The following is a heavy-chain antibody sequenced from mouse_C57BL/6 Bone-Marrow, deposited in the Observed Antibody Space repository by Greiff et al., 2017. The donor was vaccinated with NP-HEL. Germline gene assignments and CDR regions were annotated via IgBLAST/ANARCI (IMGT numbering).Heavy chain of an antibody. V-gene: IGHV2-9-1*01. CDR2: IWTGGGT. CDR1: GFSLTSYS. Sequence: QVQLKESGPGLVAPSQSLSITCTVSGFSLTSYSISWVRQPPGKGLEWLGVIWTGGGTNYNSALKSRLSISKENSNTHVFFKMNSLQTDDTAGDYCGRRRDNCASDYWGQGTSLTVSS. CDR3: GRRRDNCASDY. D-gene: IGHD1-3*01. J-gene: IGHJ4*01.